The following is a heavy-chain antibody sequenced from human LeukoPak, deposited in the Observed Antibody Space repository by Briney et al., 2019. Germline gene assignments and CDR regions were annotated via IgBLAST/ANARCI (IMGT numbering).Heavy chain of an antibody. D-gene: IGHD3-10*01. CDR3: ATRTTYYYGSGSYSRHYYYYYYMDV. CDR2: IIPIFGTA. Sequence: SVKVSCKASGYSFTNYGITWVRQAPGQGLEWMGGIIPIFGTANYAQKFQGRVTITADESTSTAYMELSSLRSEDTAVYYCATRTTYYYGSGSYSRHYYYYYYMDVWGKGTTVTISS. V-gene: IGHV1-69*13. CDR1: GYSFTNYG. J-gene: IGHJ6*03.